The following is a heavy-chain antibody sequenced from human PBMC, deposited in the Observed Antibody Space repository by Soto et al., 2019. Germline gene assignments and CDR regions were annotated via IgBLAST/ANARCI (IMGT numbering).Heavy chain of an antibody. J-gene: IGHJ4*02. V-gene: IGHV3-33*01. CDR2: IWYDGSNK. Sequence: QVQLVESGGGVVQPGRSLRLSCAASGFTFSSYGMHWVRQAPGKGLEWVAVIWYDGSNKYYADSVKGRFTISRDNSKHTLYLHRNSLRAEDTAVYYCARDPGIAAAGTIYYVAYWGQGTLVTFAS. D-gene: IGHD6-13*01. CDR1: GFTFSSYG. CDR3: ARDPGIAAAGTIYYVAY.